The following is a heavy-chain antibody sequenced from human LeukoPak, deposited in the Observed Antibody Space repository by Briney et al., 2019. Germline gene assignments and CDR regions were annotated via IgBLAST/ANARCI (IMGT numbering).Heavy chain of an antibody. CDR1: GFTFSAYA. Sequence: GGSLRLSCEASGFTFSAYAMTWVRQAPGKGLEWVSSIGSDNKPHYSESVKGRFAISRDNSKSMLFLQLNSLRAEDTAVYYCAKAGVVVAATAYFDYWGQGTLVTVSS. V-gene: IGHV3-23*05. J-gene: IGHJ4*02. CDR3: AKAGVVVAATAYFDY. D-gene: IGHD2-15*01. CDR2: IGSDNKP.